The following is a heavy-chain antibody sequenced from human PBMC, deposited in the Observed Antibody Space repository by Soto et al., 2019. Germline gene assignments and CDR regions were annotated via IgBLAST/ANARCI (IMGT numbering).Heavy chain of an antibody. J-gene: IGHJ6*02. CDR1: GGSISSGGYY. CDR2: IYYSGST. V-gene: IGHV4-61*08. Sequence: PSETLSLTCTVSGGSISSGGYYWSWIRQPPGKGLEWIGYIYYSGSTNYNPSLKSRVTISVDTSKNQFSLKLSSVTAADTAVYYCARIADCSITTCSFPSRFHIRCYYYYAAMDVWTQGTTVTVSS. CDR3: ARIADCSITTCSFPSRFHIRCYYYYAAMDV. D-gene: IGHD2-2*01.